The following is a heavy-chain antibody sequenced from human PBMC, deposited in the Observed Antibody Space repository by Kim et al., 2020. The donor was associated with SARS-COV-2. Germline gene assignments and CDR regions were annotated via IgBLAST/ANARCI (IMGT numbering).Heavy chain of an antibody. CDR3: ARDEGGYYGSGSYGGKNWFDP. V-gene: IGHV4-39*07. J-gene: IGHJ5*02. Sequence: SETLSLTCTVSGGSISSSSYYWGWIRQPPGKGLEWIGSIYYSGSTYYNPSLKSRVTISVDTSKNQFSLKLSSVTAADTAVYYCARDEGGYYGSGSYGGKNWFDPWGQGTLVTVSS. D-gene: IGHD3-10*01. CDR2: IYYSGST. CDR1: GGSISSSSYY.